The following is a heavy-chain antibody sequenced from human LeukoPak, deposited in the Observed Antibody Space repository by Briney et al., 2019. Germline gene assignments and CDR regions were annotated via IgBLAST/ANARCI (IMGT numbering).Heavy chain of an antibody. V-gene: IGHV3-23*01. CDR1: GFTFSSYA. J-gene: IGHJ4*02. CDR3: AKDLQGGVAYTDY. Sequence: GGSLRLSCAACGFTFSSYAMSWVRQAPGKGLKWVSAISGSGGSTYYADSVKGRFTISRDNSKNTLYLQMNSLRAEDTAVYYCAKDLQGGVAYTDYWGQGTLVTVSS. CDR2: ISGSGGST. D-gene: IGHD3-16*01.